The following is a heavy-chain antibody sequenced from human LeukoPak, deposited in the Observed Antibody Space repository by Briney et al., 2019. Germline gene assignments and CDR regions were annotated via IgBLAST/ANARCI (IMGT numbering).Heavy chain of an antibody. CDR3: ARGARRTAMAFDY. D-gene: IGHD5-18*01. CDR2: INPNSGGT. V-gene: IGHV1-2*02. CDR1: GYTFTGYY. J-gene: IGHJ4*02. Sequence: ASVKVSCKASGYTFTGYYMHWVRQAPGQGLEWMGWINPNSGGTNYAQKFQGRVTMTRDTSISTVYMELSRLRSDDTAVYYCARGARRTAMAFDYWGQGTLVTVSS.